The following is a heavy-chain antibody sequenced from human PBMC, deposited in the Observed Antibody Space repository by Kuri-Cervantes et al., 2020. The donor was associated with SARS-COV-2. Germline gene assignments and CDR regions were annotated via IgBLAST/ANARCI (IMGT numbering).Heavy chain of an antibody. Sequence: GGSLRLSCAASGFTFSSYWMHWVRQAPGKGLVWVSHINSDGSSTSYADSVKGRFNISRDNAKNTLYLQMNSMRAEDTAVYYCARDRDSNYWWDYWGQGTLVTVSS. D-gene: IGHD4-11*01. CDR3: ARDRDSNYWWDY. J-gene: IGHJ4*02. CDR1: GFTFSSYW. CDR2: INSDGSST. V-gene: IGHV3-74*01.